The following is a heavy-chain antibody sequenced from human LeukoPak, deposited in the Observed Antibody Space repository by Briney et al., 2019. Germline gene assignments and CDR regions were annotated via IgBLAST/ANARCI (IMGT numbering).Heavy chain of an antibody. V-gene: IGHV3-30*03. D-gene: IGHD2-2*01. CDR3: ARLGYCSSTSCAGMDV. J-gene: IGHJ6*02. Sequence: SGGSLRLSCAASGFTFSSYGMHWVRQAPGKGLEWVAVISYDGSNKYYADSVKGRFIISRDNSKNTLYLQMNSLRVEDTAVYNCARLGYCSSTSCAGMDVWGQGTTVTVSS. CDR1: GFTFSSYG. CDR2: ISYDGSNK.